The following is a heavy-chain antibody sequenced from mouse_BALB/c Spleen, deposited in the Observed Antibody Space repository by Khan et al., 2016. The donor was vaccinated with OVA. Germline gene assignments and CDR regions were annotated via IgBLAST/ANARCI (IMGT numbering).Heavy chain of an antibody. V-gene: IGHV3-2*02. CDR1: GYSITSDYA. CDR2: ISYSGNT. D-gene: IGHD1-1*02. Sequence: EVKLLESGPGLVKPSQSLSLTCTVTGYSITSDYAWNWIRQFPGNKLEWMGYISYSGNTKYNPSLKSRISITRDTSKNQFFLQLKSVTTEDTATYYCARSYGGDFDYWGQGTTLTVSS. CDR3: ARSYGGDFDY. J-gene: IGHJ2*01.